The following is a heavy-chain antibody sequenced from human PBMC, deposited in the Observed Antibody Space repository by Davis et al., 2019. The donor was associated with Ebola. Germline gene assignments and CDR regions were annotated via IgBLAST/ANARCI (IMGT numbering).Heavy chain of an antibody. V-gene: IGHV1-2*04. CDR3: ARAGLHRYGMDV. D-gene: IGHD4-11*01. CDR1: GYTFTAYY. J-gene: IGHJ6*02. Sequence: ASVKVSCKASGYTFTAYYMHWVRQAPGQGLEWMGWINPNSGGTNYAQKFQGWVTMTRDTSISTAYMELSRLRSDDTAVYYCARAGLHRYGMDVWGQGTTVTVSS. CDR2: INPNSGGT.